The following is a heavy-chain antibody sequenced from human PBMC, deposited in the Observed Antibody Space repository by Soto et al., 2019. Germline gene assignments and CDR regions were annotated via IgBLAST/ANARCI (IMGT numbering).Heavy chain of an antibody. CDR1: GGSISSGGYY. V-gene: IGHV4-31*03. CDR3: ARERHSYGYWFDP. D-gene: IGHD5-18*01. J-gene: IGHJ5*02. CDR2: IYSGTT. Sequence: PSETLSLTCTVSGGSISSGGYYWTWIRQHPGKGLEWIGYIYSGTTYYNPSLKSRLTISVDTSKNQFSLKLSSVTAADTAVYYCARERHSYGYWFDPWGQGTLVTVSS.